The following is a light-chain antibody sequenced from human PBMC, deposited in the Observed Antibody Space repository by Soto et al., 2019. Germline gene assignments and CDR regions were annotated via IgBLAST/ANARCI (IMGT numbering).Light chain of an antibody. Sequence: QSALTQPRSVSASPGQSVTISCTGTSSDVGAYNYVSWYQHHPGKAPKLMIYDVNRRPSVVPDRFSGSKSGSTASLTISGLQAEDEGDYSCCSYAGSYTVIFGVGTQLTVL. CDR2: DVN. J-gene: IGLJ2*01. CDR3: CSYAGSYTVI. V-gene: IGLV2-11*01. CDR1: SSDVGAYNY.